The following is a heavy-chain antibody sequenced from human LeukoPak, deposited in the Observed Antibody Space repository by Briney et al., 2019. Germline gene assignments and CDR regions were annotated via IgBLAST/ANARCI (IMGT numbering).Heavy chain of an antibody. CDR1: GGTFSSYA. D-gene: IGHD3-22*01. CDR3: ARDGYYDSSGYFDY. V-gene: IGHV1-69*06. CDR2: IIPIFGTA. Sequence: SVKVSCKASGGTFSSYAISWVRQAPGQGLEWMGGIIPIFGTANYAQKFQGRVTITADKSTSTAYMELSSLRSEDTAVYYCARDGYYDSSGYFDYWGQGTLVTVSS. J-gene: IGHJ4*02.